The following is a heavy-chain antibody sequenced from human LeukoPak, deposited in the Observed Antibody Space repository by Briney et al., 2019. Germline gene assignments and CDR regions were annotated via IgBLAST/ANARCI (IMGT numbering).Heavy chain of an antibody. CDR2: IYYSGST. D-gene: IGHD2-15*01. V-gene: IGHV4-31*03. Sequence: SETLSLTCTVSGGSISSGGYYWSWIRQHRGKGLEWIGYIYYSGSTYYNTSLKSRVTISVDTSKNQFSLKLSSVTAADTAVYYCARYCSGGSCYSGGVDYWGQGTLVTVSS. J-gene: IGHJ4*02. CDR3: ARYCSGGSCYSGGVDY. CDR1: GGSISSGGYY.